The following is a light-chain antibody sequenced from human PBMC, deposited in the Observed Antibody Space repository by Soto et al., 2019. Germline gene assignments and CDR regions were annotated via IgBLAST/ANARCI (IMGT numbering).Light chain of an antibody. Sequence: IQMTQSPSTLSASVGDRVTITCRASQSISSWLAWYQQKPGKAPKLRIYEASSLERGGPSRFSGSGSGTEVTLTISSLQPDDFATYYCQQYNSYLITFGQGTRLEIK. V-gene: IGKV1-5*01. CDR3: QQYNSYLIT. CDR2: EAS. J-gene: IGKJ5*01. CDR1: QSISSW.